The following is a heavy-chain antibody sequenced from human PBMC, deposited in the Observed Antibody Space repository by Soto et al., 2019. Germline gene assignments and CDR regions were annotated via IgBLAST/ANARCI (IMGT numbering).Heavy chain of an antibody. J-gene: IGHJ3*01. V-gene: IGHV3-72*01. CDR2: SRNKARGYTT. D-gene: IGHD1-26*01. Sequence: EVQLVESGGGLVQPGGSLRLSCAASGFTFSDHHIDWVRQAPGKGLEWVGRSRNKARGYTTEYAPSVKGRFTISRDASRSSVFLEMYSLKIDDTDMYYCVRDDSRGASSAFDLWGQGKMFTVSS. CDR3: VRDDSRGASSAFDL. CDR1: GFTFSDHH.